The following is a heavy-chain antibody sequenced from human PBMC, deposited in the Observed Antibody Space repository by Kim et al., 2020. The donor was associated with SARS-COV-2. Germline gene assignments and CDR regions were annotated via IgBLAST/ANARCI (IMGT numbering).Heavy chain of an antibody. D-gene: IGHD3-10*01. Sequence: KFQGRVTMTEDTSTDTAYMELSSLRSEDTAVYYCATAQAGDGPYGDAFDIWGQGTMVTVSS. V-gene: IGHV1-24*01. J-gene: IGHJ3*02. CDR3: ATAQAGDGPYGDAFDI.